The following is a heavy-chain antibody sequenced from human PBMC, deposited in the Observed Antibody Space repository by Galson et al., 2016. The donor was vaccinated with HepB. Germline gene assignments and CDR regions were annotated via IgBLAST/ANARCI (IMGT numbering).Heavy chain of an antibody. CDR2: IYHSGNT. CDR3: ARAGLYDYIWGNFRHRITAFDS. D-gene: IGHD3-16*02. J-gene: IGHJ4*02. CDR1: GFTFSAYP. Sequence: LRLSCAASGFTFSAYPMNWVRQAPGKGLEWIGYIYHSGNTNYNPSLRSRVTISVDTSKTHFSLKLNSVTAADTAVYYCARAGLYDYIWGNFRHRITAFDSWGQGTQVTVSS. V-gene: IGHV4-59*01.